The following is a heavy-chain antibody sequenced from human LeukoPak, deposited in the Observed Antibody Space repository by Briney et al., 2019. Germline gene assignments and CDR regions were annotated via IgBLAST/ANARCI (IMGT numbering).Heavy chain of an antibody. V-gene: IGHV4-31*03. CDR2: IYYSGST. CDR3: ARGSGDYGDANFDY. D-gene: IGHD4-17*01. Sequence: SQTLSLTCTVSGGSISSGGYYWSSIRQHPGKGLEWIGYIYYSGSTYYNPSLKSRVTISVDTSKNQFSLKLSSVTAADTAVYYCARGSGDYGDANFDYWGQGTLVTVSS. J-gene: IGHJ4*02. CDR1: GGSISSGGYY.